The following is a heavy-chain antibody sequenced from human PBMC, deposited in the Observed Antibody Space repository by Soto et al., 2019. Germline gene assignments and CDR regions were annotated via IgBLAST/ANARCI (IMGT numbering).Heavy chain of an antibody. CDR2: IYHSGST. V-gene: IGHV4-38-2*01. CDR1: GYSISSGYY. CDR3: ARGGELFSMIVLGADY. Sequence: PSETLSLTCAVSGYSISSGYYWGWIRRPPGKGLEWIGSIYHSGSTYYNPSLKSRVTISLDTSKNQFSLKLSSVTAADTAVYYCARGGELFSMIVLGADYWGKGTIVTVS. J-gene: IGHJ4*02. D-gene: IGHD3-22*01.